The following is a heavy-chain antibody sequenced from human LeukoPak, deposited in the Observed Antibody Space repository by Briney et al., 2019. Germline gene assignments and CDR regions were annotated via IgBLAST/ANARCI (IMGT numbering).Heavy chain of an antibody. Sequence: GGSLRPSCAASGFTVSSKYMSWVRQAPGKGLEWVSVIYSGGSTYYADSVKGRFTISRDNSKNTVYLQMSSLRAEDTAVYYCARESSGWLQLFDYWGQGTLVTVSS. CDR2: IYSGGST. J-gene: IGHJ4*02. CDR3: ARESSGWLQLFDY. CDR1: GFTVSSKY. V-gene: IGHV3-66*01. D-gene: IGHD5-24*01.